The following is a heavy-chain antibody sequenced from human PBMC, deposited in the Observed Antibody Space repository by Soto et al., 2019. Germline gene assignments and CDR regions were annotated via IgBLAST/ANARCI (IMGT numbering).Heavy chain of an antibody. Sequence: SETLSLTCTVSGGSISSYYWSWLRQPPGKGLEWIGYIYYSGSTNYNPSLKSRVTISVDTSKNQFSLKLSSVTAADTAVYYCARGNRYNWNYGLYGWFDPWGQGTLVTVSS. V-gene: IGHV4-59*01. CDR2: IYYSGST. CDR1: GGSISSYY. CDR3: ARGNRYNWNYGLYGWFDP. D-gene: IGHD1-7*01. J-gene: IGHJ5*02.